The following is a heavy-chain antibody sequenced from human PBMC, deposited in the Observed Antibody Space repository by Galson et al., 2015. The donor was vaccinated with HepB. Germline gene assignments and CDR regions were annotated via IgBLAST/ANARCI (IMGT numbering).Heavy chain of an antibody. CDR2: MNPKSGNT. J-gene: IGHJ6*02. CDR3: ARGLISSSGFYYNYYGMHV. Sequence: SVKVSCKASGYTFSSYDINWVRQATGQGLEWMGWMNPKSGNTGYAQKFQGRVTMTRNTSRSTAYMGLSSLRSEDTAVYYCARGLISSSGFYYNYYGMHVWGQGTTVTVSS. CDR1: GYTFSSYD. D-gene: IGHD6-19*01. V-gene: IGHV1-8*01.